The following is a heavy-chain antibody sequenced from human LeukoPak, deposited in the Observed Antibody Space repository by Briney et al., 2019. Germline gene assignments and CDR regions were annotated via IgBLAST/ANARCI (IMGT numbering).Heavy chain of an antibody. Sequence: ASVKVSCKASGYTFTSYYMHWVRQAPGQGLEWMGIINPSGGSPSYAQKFQGRVTMTRDTSTSTVYMELSSLRSEDTAVYYCASAITIFGYYYYMDVWAKGPRSPSP. D-gene: IGHD3-3*01. CDR2: INPSGGSP. V-gene: IGHV1-46*01. J-gene: IGHJ6*03. CDR1: GYTFTSYY. CDR3: ASAITIFGYYYYMDV.